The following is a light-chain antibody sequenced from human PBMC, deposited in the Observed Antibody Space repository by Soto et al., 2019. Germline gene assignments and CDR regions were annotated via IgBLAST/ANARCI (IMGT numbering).Light chain of an antibody. J-gene: IGKJ3*01. CDR2: DAS. Sequence: EVVLTQSPATLSLSPGDRATLSCRASQSVSIDFAWYQQKPGQAPRLLIYDASNRATGIPARFNGSGSGTDFTLTISSLEPEDFAVYYCQHRHNFGPGTKVDIK. V-gene: IGKV3-11*01. CDR3: QHRHN. CDR1: QSVSID.